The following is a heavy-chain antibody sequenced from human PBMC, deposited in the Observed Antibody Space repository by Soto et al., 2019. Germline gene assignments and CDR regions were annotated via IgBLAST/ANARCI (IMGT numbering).Heavy chain of an antibody. V-gene: IGHV3-21*01. D-gene: IGHD2-21*02. CDR2: ISSSSSYI. CDR1: GFTFSSYS. CDR3: ERDGGSCGGDCYDAFDI. Sequence: GGSLRLSCAASGFTFSSYSMNWVRQAPGKGLEWVSSISSSSSYIYYADSVKGGFTISRDNAKNSLYLQMNSLRAEDTAVYYCERDGGSCGGDCYDAFDIWGQGTMVTVSS. J-gene: IGHJ3*02.